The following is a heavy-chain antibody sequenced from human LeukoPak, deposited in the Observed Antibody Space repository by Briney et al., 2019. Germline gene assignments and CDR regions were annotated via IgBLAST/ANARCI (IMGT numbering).Heavy chain of an antibody. CDR3: ARVRGKYYYYMDV. Sequence: ASVKVSCKASGYTFTSYAMNWVRQAPGQGLEWMGWINPNSGGTNYAQKFQGRVTMTRDTSISTAYMELSRLRSDDTAVYYCARVRGKYYYYMDVWGKGTTVTISS. D-gene: IGHD3-10*01. J-gene: IGHJ6*03. CDR2: INPNSGGT. V-gene: IGHV1-2*02. CDR1: GYTFTSYA.